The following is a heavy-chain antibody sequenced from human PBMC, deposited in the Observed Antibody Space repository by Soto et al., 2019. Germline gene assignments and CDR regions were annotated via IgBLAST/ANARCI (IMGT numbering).Heavy chain of an antibody. CDR2: LIHGGST. D-gene: IGHD3-10*02. CDR3: ARGPLSYDYVRQTWREVGDSFDV. V-gene: IGHV4-34*01. CDR1: NSSLGAFH. Sequence: PSETLSLTCAIYNSSLGAFHWTWIRQPPGKGLEWIGELIHGGSTNYNPSLKSRVTFSLDTSKSQFSLHVMSVTAADTAVYYCARGPLSYDYVRQTWREVGDSFDVWGRGTSVTV. J-gene: IGHJ3*01.